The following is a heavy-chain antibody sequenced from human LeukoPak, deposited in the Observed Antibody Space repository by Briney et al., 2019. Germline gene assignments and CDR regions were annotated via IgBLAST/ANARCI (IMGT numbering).Heavy chain of an antibody. J-gene: IGHJ4*02. D-gene: IGHD3-3*01. CDR2: MNPNSGNT. CDR1: GYTFTGYD. Sequence: GASVKVSCKASGYTFTGYDINWVRQATGQGLEWMGWMNPNSGNTGYAQKFQGRVTMTRNTSISTAYMELSSLRSEDTAVYYCARGTKRAYDFWSGYVRPFDYWGQGTLVTVSS. CDR3: ARGTKRAYDFWSGYVRPFDY. V-gene: IGHV1-8*01.